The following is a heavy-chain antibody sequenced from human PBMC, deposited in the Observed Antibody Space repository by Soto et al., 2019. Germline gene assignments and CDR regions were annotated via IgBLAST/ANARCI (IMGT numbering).Heavy chain of an antibody. Sequence: SETLSLTCAVSGCSISSGGYSWSWIRQPPGKGLEWIGYIYHSGSTYYNPSLKSRVTISVDRSKNQFSLKLSSVTAADTAVYYCARVPDRWGQGTLVTVPS. D-gene: IGHD2-2*01. CDR2: IYHSGST. J-gene: IGHJ5*02. CDR3: ARVPDR. CDR1: GCSISSGGYS. V-gene: IGHV4-30-2*01.